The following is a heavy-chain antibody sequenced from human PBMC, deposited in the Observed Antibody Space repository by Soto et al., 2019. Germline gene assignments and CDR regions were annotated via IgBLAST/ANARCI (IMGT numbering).Heavy chain of an antibody. V-gene: IGHV4-34*01. CDR1: GGSFSDTY. CDR3: RRVPDY. CDR2: INHNTNT. J-gene: IGHJ4*02. Sequence: SETLSLTCAVYGGSFSDTYWNWFRQPPGKGLEWIGEINHNTNTIYNPSLTSRVTISVDRSKNQFSLKLSSVTAADTAVYYCRRVPDYWGQGTLVTVSS.